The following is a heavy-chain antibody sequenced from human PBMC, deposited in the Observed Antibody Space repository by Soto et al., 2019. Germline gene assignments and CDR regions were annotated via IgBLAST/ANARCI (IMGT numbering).Heavy chain of an antibody. Sequence: ASVKVSCKASGYTFTSYAMHWVRQAPGQRLEWMGWINAGNGNTKYSQKFQGRVTITRDTSASTAYMELSSLRSEDTAVYYFARATPPSDYYDSSGYFVYFDYWGQGTLVTVSS. CDR1: GYTFTSYA. CDR2: INAGNGNT. J-gene: IGHJ4*02. V-gene: IGHV1-3*01. D-gene: IGHD3-22*01. CDR3: ARATPPSDYYDSSGYFVYFDY.